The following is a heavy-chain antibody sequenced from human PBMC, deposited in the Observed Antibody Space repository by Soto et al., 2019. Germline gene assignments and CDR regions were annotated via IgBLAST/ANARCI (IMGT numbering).Heavy chain of an antibody. V-gene: IGHV1-2*02. J-gene: IGHJ5*02. CDR2: INPNSGGT. CDR1: GYTFTGYY. D-gene: IGHD2-15*01. Sequence: ASVEVSCKASGYTFTGYYMHWVRQAPGEGLEWMGWINPNSGGTNYAQKFQGRVTMTRDTSISTAYMELSRLRSDDTAVYYCARGDCSGGSCYSSWFDPWGQGTLVTVSS. CDR3: ARGDCSGGSCYSSWFDP.